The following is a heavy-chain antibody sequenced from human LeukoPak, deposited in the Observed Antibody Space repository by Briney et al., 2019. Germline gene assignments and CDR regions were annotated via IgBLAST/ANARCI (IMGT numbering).Heavy chain of an antibody. CDR1: GDSISTYY. D-gene: IGHD3-22*01. CDR2: IRYSGSA. V-gene: IGHV4-59*08. Sequence: SETLSLTCTVSGDSISTYYWSWIRQPPGKGLEWIGYIRYSGSANDNPSLRSRVTISIDTSKNQFSLKLSSVTAADTAVYHCARLVYDSRGYYFDYWGQGTLVTVSS. CDR3: ARLVYDSRGYYFDY. J-gene: IGHJ4*02.